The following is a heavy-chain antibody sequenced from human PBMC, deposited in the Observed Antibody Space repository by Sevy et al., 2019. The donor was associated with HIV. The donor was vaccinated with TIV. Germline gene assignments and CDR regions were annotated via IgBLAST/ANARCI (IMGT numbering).Heavy chain of an antibody. J-gene: IGHJ5*02. CDR1: GFTFSTAD. Sequence: GGSLRLSCAASGFTFSTADMTWVRQAPGKGLEWVSSISGSGDSTYDADSVKGRFTISRDNSKKTLYLQMISLRAEDTAVYYCAQETTFYYYSLGYRSILDLWGQGTLVTVSS. CDR3: AQETTFYYYSLGYRSILDL. D-gene: IGHD3-22*01. V-gene: IGHV3-23*01. CDR2: ISGSGDST.